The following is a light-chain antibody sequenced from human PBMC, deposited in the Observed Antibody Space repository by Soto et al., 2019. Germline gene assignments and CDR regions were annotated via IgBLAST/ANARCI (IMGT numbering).Light chain of an antibody. CDR3: CSYIGHYIYV. V-gene: IGLV2-11*01. Sequence: QSALTQPRSVSGSPGQSVAISCTGTSSNFVGDKYVAWYQKHPGKAPRLVIFDVNKRPSGVPDRFSGSKSGNTASLTISGLQAEDEAAYYCCSYIGHYIYVLGTGTKVTV. CDR1: SSNFVGDKY. CDR2: DVN. J-gene: IGLJ1*01.